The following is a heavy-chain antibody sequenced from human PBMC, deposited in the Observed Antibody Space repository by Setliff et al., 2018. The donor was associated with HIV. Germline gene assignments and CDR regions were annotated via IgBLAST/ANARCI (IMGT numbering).Heavy chain of an antibody. CDR3: AKGDSFVFSYVYPDY. CDR1: GFSFSGYT. Sequence: GGSLRLSCVASGFSFSGYTMMWVRQTPGKGLEWVSSITSNLNYKYADSVKGRFTISRGNTKNSLYLQMNSLRAEDTAVYYCAKGDSFVFSYVYPDYWGPGTLVTVSS. D-gene: IGHD3-22*01. V-gene: IGHV3-21*01. CDR2: ITSNLNY. J-gene: IGHJ4*02.